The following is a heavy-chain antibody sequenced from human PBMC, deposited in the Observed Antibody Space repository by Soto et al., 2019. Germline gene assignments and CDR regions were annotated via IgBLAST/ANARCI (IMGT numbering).Heavy chain of an antibody. CDR1: GGSISSYY. CDR3: ASLSGSSPTADY. Sequence: SETLSLTXTVSGGSISSYYWSWIRQPPGKGLEWIGYIYYSGSTNYNPSLKSRVTISVDTSKNQFSLKLSSVTAADTAVYYCASLSGSSPTADYWGQGTLVTVSS. CDR2: IYYSGST. D-gene: IGHD1-26*01. J-gene: IGHJ4*02. V-gene: IGHV4-59*01.